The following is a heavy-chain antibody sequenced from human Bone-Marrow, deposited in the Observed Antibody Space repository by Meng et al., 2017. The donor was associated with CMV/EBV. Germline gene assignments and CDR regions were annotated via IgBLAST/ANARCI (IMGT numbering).Heavy chain of an antibody. CDR2: IKQDGSEK. CDR1: GFTFSSYW. V-gene: IGHV3-7*01. D-gene: IGHD3-9*01. Sequence: GESLKISCAASGFTFSSYWMSWVRQAPGKGLEWVANIKQDGSEKYYVDSVKGRFTISRDNAKNSLYLQMNSLRAEDTAVYYCARGNDILTGSTSLPFDYYGMDVWGQGTTATVSS. CDR3: ARGNDILTGSTSLPFDYYGMDV. J-gene: IGHJ6*02.